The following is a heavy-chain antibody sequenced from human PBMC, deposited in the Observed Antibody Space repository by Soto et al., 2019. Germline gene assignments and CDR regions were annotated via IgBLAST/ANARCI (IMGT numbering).Heavy chain of an antibody. V-gene: IGHV4-4*02. Sequence: QVQLQESGPGLVKPSGTLSLTCAVSGGSISSNNWWSWVRQPPGKGLEWLGEVHQSGSTHYNPSLNSRVIMSVDKSKNQFSLKLTSVTAADTAVYYCGRDWDQSVKDWGQGTLVTVSS. CDR3: GRDWDQSVKD. D-gene: IGHD1-26*01. CDR2: VHQSGST. CDR1: GGSISSNNW. J-gene: IGHJ4*02.